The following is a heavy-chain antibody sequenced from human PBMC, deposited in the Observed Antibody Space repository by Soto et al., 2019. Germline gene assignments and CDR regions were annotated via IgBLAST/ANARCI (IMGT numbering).Heavy chain of an antibody. CDR2: INSGSSIT. D-gene: IGHD1-1*01. Sequence: QVQLVESGGGLVKPGGSLRLSCAASGFTFSDYYMSWIRQAPGKGLEFISYINSGSSITNYADSVKGRFTISRDNAKNSLYLQMSSLRADDTAVYYCARIPSSNWNDYWGQGTLVTVSS. V-gene: IGHV3-11*05. CDR1: GFTFSDYY. J-gene: IGHJ4*02. CDR3: ARIPSSNWNDY.